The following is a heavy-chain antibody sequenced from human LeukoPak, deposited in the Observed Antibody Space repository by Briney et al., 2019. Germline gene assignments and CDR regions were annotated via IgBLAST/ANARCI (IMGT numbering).Heavy chain of an antibody. V-gene: IGHV4-38-2*02. J-gene: IGHJ5*02. Sequence: SETLSLTCTVSGYSISSGYYWGWIRQPPGKGLEWIGSIYHSGSTYYNPSLKSRVTISVDTSKNQFSLKLSSVTAADTAVYYCARVASSSFNWFDPWGQGTLVTVSS. CDR3: ARVASSSFNWFDP. D-gene: IGHD6-13*01. CDR2: IYHSGST. CDR1: GYSISSGYY.